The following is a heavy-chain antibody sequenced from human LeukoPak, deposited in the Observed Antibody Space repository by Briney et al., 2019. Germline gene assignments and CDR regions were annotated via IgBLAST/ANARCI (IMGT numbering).Heavy chain of an antibody. CDR3: ARALYSSGWYSDY. J-gene: IGHJ4*02. D-gene: IGHD6-19*01. V-gene: IGHV3-30-3*01. CDR2: ISYDGSNK. CDR1: GFTFSSYA. Sequence: GGSLRLSCAACGFTFSSYAMHWVRQAPGKGLEWVAVISYDGSNKYYADSVKGRFTISRDNSKNTLYLQMNSLRAEDTAVYYCARALYSSGWYSDYWGQGTLVTVSS.